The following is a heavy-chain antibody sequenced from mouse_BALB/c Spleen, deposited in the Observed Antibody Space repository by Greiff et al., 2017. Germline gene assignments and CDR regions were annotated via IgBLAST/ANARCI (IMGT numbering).Heavy chain of an antibody. CDR1: GFSLTSYG. V-gene: IGHV2-2*02. Sequence: VKLVESGPGLVQPSQSLSITCTVSGFSLTSYGVHWVRQSPGKGLEWLGVIWSGGSTDYNAAFISRLSISKDNSTSQVFFKMNSLQANDTAIYYCARNYRDDDWFAYGGQGTLVTVSA. CDR2: IWSGGST. J-gene: IGHJ3*01. CDR3: ARNYRDDDWFAY. D-gene: IGHD2-14*01.